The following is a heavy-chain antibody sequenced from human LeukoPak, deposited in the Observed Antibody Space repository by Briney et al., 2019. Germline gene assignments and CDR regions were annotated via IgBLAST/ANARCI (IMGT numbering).Heavy chain of an antibody. CDR3: ARVAAGYSVNYFDY. D-gene: IGHD4-23*01. CDR1: GFTFSSYV. CDR2: ISTGSSTT. J-gene: IGHJ4*02. V-gene: IGHV3-48*02. Sequence: GGSLRLSCAASGFTFSSYVMSWVRQAPGKGLEWVSYISTGSSTTYYADSVKGRFTISRDNVENSLYLQMNSLRDEDTAVYYCARVAAGYSVNYFDYWGQGTLVTVSS.